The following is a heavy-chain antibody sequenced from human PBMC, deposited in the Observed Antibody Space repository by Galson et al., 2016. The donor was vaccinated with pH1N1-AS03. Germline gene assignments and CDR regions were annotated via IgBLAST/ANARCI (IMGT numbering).Heavy chain of an antibody. CDR1: GLSVAKNY. Sequence: LRLSCAVSGLSVAKNYMSWVRQAPGKGLEWVSSIYTGGDTFYTDSVRGRFTISRDDSKNTFYLQMNSLRAADTAMYYCARVDSSTYSDGWVPFDYWGQGTLVTVSS. V-gene: IGHV3-53*01. CDR2: IYTGGDT. J-gene: IGHJ4*02. D-gene: IGHD5-24*01. CDR3: ARVDSSTYSDGWVPFDY.